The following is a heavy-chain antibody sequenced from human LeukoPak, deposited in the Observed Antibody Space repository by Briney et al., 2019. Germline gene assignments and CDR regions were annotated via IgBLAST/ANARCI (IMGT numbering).Heavy chain of an antibody. J-gene: IGHJ4*02. CDR1: GASVSSGGFY. Sequence: PSQTLSLTCTVSGASVSSGGFYWSWIRQPPGKGLEWIGYIYYSGSTYYNPSLKSRVTISVDTSKNQFSLKLSSVTAADTAVYYCASVQGYCSGGSCSDDYWGQGTLVTVSS. CDR3: ASVQGYCSGGSCSDDY. CDR2: IYYSGST. V-gene: IGHV4-30-4*01. D-gene: IGHD2-15*01.